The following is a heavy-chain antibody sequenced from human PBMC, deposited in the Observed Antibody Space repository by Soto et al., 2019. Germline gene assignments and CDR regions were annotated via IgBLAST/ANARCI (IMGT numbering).Heavy chain of an antibody. CDR1: GYTFTGYY. D-gene: IGHD2-15*01. Sequence: GASVKVSCKASGYTFTGYYMHWVRQAPGQGPEWMGWINPNSGGTNYAQKFQGWVTMTRDTSISTAYMELSRLRSDDTAVYYCARDGIAGSIIVMDVWGQGTTVTVSS. V-gene: IGHV1-2*04. J-gene: IGHJ6*02. CDR3: ARDGIAGSIIVMDV. CDR2: INPNSGGT.